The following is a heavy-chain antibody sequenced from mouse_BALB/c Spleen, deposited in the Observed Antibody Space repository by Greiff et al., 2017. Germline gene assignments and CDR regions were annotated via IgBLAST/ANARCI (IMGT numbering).Heavy chain of an antibody. J-gene: IGHJ4*01. D-gene: IGHD1-1*01. CDR3: ARRGGTTVVAEDYAMDY. CDR1: GYSITSGYY. V-gene: IGHV3-6*02. CDR2: ISYDGSN. Sequence: EVQLQQSGPGLVKPSQSLSLTCSVTGYSITSGYYWNWIRQFPGNKLEWMGYISYDGSNNYNPSLKNRISITRDTSKNQFFLKLNSVTTEDTATYYCARRGGTTVVAEDYAMDYWGQGTSVTVSS.